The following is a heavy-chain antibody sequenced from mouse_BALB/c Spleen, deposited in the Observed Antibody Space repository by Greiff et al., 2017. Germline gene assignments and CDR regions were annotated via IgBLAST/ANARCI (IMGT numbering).Heavy chain of an antibody. Sequence: VQLQQSGAELAKPGASVKMSCKASGYTFTSYWMHWVKQRPGQGLEWIGYINPSTGYTEYNQKFKDKATLTADKSSSTAYMQLSSLTSEDSAVYYRSSPNTTGPYYFDDWGQGTTLTVSS. J-gene: IGHJ2*01. CDR1: GYTFTSYW. V-gene: IGHV1-7*01. CDR3: SSPNTTGPYYFDD. CDR2: INPSTGYT. D-gene: IGHD2-12*01.